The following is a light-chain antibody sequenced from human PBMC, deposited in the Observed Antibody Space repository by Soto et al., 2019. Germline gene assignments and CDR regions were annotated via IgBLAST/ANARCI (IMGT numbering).Light chain of an antibody. J-gene: IGKJ1*01. Sequence: EIVFTQSPATLSLSPGERATLSCRASQSVSSYLAWYQQKPCQAPRLLIYDASNRATGIPARFSGSGSGTDFTLTISSLEPEDFAVYYCQKRSNWPRTFGQGTKVYIK. CDR1: QSVSSY. V-gene: IGKV3-11*01. CDR3: QKRSNWPRT. CDR2: DAS.